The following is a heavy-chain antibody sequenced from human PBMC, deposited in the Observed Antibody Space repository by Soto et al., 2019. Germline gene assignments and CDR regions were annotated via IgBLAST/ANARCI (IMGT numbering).Heavy chain of an antibody. Sequence: QLQLQESGPGLVKPSETLSLTCTVSGGSISSSSYYWGWIRKPPGKGLEWIGSIYYSGSTYYNPSLKSRVTISVDTSKNQFSLKLSSVTAADTAVYYCARRGYCSGGSCYPTPFDYWGQGTLVTVSS. CDR1: GGSISSSSYY. J-gene: IGHJ4*02. V-gene: IGHV4-39*01. CDR3: ARRGYCSGGSCYPTPFDY. D-gene: IGHD2-15*01. CDR2: IYYSGST.